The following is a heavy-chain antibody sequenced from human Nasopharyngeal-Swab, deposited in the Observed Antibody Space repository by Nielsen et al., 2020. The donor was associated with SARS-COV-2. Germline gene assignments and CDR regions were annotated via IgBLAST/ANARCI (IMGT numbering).Heavy chain of an antibody. CDR2: ISAYNGNT. J-gene: IGHJ5*02. CDR1: GYTFTSYG. V-gene: IGHV1-18*01. D-gene: IGHD3-10*01. CDR3: ARDCRVTMERCGFDP. Sequence: ASVKVSCKASGYTFTSYGISWVRQAPGQGLEWMGWISAYNGNTNYAQKLQGRVTMTTDTSTSTAYMELRSLRSDDTAVYYCARDCRVTMERCGFDPWGQGTLVTVSS.